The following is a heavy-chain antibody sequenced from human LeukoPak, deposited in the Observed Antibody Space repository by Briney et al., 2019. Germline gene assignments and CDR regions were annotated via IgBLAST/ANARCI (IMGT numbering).Heavy chain of an antibody. D-gene: IGHD5-18*01. CDR2: ISWNSGII. V-gene: IGHV3-9*01. Sequence: GGSLRLSCAASGFTFHDYAMHWVRHAPGKGLEWVSGISWNSGIIGYADSVKGRFTTSRDNAKNSLYLQMNSLRPEDTALYYCTKDSVAMVTTSDYWGQGTLVTVSS. CDR1: GFTFHDYA. CDR3: TKDSVAMVTTSDY. J-gene: IGHJ4*02.